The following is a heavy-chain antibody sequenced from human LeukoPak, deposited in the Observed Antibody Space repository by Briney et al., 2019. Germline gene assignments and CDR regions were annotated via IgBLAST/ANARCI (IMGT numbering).Heavy chain of an antibody. D-gene: IGHD6-19*01. Sequence: SETLSLTCTVSGGSISSYYWSWIRQPPGKGLEWIGYIYYSGSTNYNPSLKSRVTISVDTSKNQFSLKLSSVTAADTAVYCCARAPTVAGTLMFDYWGQGTLVTVSS. CDR1: GGSISSYY. CDR2: IYYSGST. V-gene: IGHV4-59*01. J-gene: IGHJ4*02. CDR3: ARAPTVAGTLMFDY.